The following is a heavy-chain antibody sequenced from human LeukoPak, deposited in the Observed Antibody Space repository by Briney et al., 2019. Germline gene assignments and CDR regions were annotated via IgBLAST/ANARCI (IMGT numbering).Heavy chain of an antibody. CDR1: GGSISSYY. CDR2: IYYSGYT. J-gene: IGHJ6*03. V-gene: IGHV4-59*01. Sequence: SETLSLTCTVSGGSISSYYWSWIRQPPGKGLEWIGYIYYSGYTNYNPSLKSRVTISVDTSKNQFSLKLSSVTAADTAVYYCARTTMVRGTYYMDVWGKGTTVTISS. D-gene: IGHD3-10*01. CDR3: ARTTMVRGTYYMDV.